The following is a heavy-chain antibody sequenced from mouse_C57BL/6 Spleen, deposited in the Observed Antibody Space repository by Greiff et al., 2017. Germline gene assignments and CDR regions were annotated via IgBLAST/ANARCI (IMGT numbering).Heavy chain of an antibody. Sequence: VQLQQSGAELVRPGASVKLSCTASGFNIKDYYMHWVKQRPEQGLEWIGRIDPEDGDTEYAPKFQGKATMTADTASNTAYLQLSSLTSEDTAVYYCTTSGYYGNYGAWFAYWGQGTLVTVSA. V-gene: IGHV14-1*01. CDR3: TTSGYYGNYGAWFAY. D-gene: IGHD2-1*01. CDR2: IDPEDGDT. J-gene: IGHJ3*01. CDR1: GFNIKDYY.